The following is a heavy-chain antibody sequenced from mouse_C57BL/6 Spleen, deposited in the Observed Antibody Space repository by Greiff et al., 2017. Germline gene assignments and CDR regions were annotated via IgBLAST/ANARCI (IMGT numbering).Heavy chain of an antibody. Sequence: QVQLQQPGAELVKPGASVKMSCKASGYTFTSYWITWVKQRPGQGLEWIGELYPGSGSTNYNEKFKSKATLTVDTSSSTAYMQLSSLTSEDSAVYYGARDGLRQWFAYWGQGTLVTVSA. CDR2: LYPGSGST. CDR1: GYTFTSYW. V-gene: IGHV1-55*01. CDR3: ARDGLRQWFAY. J-gene: IGHJ3*01. D-gene: IGHD2-4*01.